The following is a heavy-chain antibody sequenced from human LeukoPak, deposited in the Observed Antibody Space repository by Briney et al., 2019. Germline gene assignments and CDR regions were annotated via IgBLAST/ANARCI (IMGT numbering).Heavy chain of an antibody. CDR1: GFTFSSYW. J-gene: IGHJ6*03. Sequence: GGSLRLSCAASGFTFSSYWMSWVRQAPGKGLEWVANIKQDGSEKYYVDSVKGRFTISRDNAKNSLYLQMNSLRAEDTAVYYCARAVREMVYGSFLVPGYYYYMDVWGKGTTVTVSS. CDR2: IKQDGSEK. V-gene: IGHV3-7*01. D-gene: IGHD2-8*01. CDR3: ARAVREMVYGSFLVPGYYYYMDV.